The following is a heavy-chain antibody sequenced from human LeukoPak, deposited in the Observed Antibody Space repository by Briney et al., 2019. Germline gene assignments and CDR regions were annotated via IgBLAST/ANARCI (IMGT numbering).Heavy chain of an antibody. CDR3: ARRRLWFGELSPYFDY. D-gene: IGHD3-10*01. V-gene: IGHV4-39*01. CDR2: IYYSGST. Sequence: PSETLSLTCTVSGGSISSSSYYWGWIRQPPGKGLEWIGSIYYSGSTYYNPSLKSRVTISVDTSKNQFSLRLSSVTAADTAVYYCARRRLWFGELSPYFDYWGQGTLVTVSS. CDR1: GGSISSSSYY. J-gene: IGHJ4*02.